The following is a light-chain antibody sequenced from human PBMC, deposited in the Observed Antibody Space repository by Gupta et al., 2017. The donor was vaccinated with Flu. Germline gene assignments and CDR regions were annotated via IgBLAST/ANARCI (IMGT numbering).Light chain of an antibody. Sequence: EIVMTQSPATLSVSPGERATLSCRASQSVSSNLAWYQQKPGQAPRLIIYGASTRATGIPDRFSGSGSGKEFTLTSSRRQSEDFAVYYWQQDNTWNLFGRGTKVEIK. CDR2: GAS. J-gene: IGKJ4*01. CDR1: QSVSSN. CDR3: QQDNTWNL. V-gene: IGKV3-15*01.